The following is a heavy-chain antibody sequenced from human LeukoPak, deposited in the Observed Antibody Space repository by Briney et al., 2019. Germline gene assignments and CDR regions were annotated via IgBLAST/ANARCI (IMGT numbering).Heavy chain of an antibody. D-gene: IGHD3-3*01. CDR2: IYYSGST. CDR3: ARDEVFLEWPILDY. J-gene: IGHJ4*02. V-gene: IGHV4-31*03. CDR1: GGSISSSSYY. Sequence: SETLSLTCTVSGGSISSSSYYWSWIRQHPGKGLEWIGYIYYSGSTYYNPSLKSRVTISVDTSKNQFSLKLSSVTAADTAVYYCARDEVFLEWPILDYWGQGTLVTVSS.